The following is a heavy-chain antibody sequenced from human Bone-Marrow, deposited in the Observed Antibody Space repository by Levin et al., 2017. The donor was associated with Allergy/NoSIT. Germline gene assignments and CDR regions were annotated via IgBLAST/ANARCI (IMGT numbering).Heavy chain of an antibody. J-gene: IGHJ4*02. CDR3: ARDRPGGFLFDY. CDR2: TYYRSKWPH. D-gene: IGHD4-23*01. Sequence: SQTLSLTCAIPGDRVSNKNPTWHWIRQSPSRGLEWLGWTYYRSKWPHDYAVSVKSRITINPDTSKNQFSLLLSYVTPEDTAVYYCARDRPGGFLFDYWGQGTLVTVSS. V-gene: IGHV6-1*01. CDR1: GDRVSNKNPT.